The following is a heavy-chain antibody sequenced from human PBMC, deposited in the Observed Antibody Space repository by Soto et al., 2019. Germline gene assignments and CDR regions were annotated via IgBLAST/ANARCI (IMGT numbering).Heavy chain of an antibody. J-gene: IGHJ6*02. CDR3: ARDPLKEAAATYYYFGMDV. CDR1: GGSINNYY. V-gene: IGHV4-59*01. Sequence: QVKLQEAGPGVVKPSETLSLTCTVSGGSINNYYWSWIRQPPGKGLEWIEYVSYGGSTNYNPPLKRRFTISVSTSKNLFSLRLSSVTAAETAVYYCARDPLKEAAATYYYFGMDVWGHGTTVTVS. CDR2: VSYGGST. D-gene: IGHD6-13*01.